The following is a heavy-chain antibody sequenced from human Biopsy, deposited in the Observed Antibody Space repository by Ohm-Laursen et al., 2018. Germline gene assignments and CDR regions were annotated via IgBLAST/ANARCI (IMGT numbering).Heavy chain of an antibody. CDR1: GFTLSDHY. CDR3: ARMIARPGPCSGGTCYPGDDY. CDR2: SRNKANSYTT. J-gene: IGHJ4*02. V-gene: IGHV3-72*01. D-gene: IGHD2-15*01. Sequence: SLRLSCAASGFTLSDHYMEWVRQAPGKGLEWVGRSRNKANSYTTEYAASVKGRFTISRDESETSMYLQMSGLKTEDTAVYYCARMIARPGPCSGGTCYPGDDYWGQGTLVTVSS.